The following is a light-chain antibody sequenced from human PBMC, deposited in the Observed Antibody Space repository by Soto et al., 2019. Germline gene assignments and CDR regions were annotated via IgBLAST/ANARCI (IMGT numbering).Light chain of an antibody. J-gene: IGLJ1*01. CDR1: SSDVGSYNY. CDR2: EVS. Sequence: QSALTQPASVSGSPGQSITSSCTGTSSDVGSYNYVSWYQQHPGKAPKLMIYEVSDRPSGISSRFSGSKSGNTASLTISGLQTEDEADYYCSSYTSSSTLFGTGTK. V-gene: IGLV2-14*01. CDR3: SSYTSSSTL.